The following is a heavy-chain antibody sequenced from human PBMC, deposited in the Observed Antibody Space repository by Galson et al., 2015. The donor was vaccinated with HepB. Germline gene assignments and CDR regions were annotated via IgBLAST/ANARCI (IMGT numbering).Heavy chain of an antibody. V-gene: IGHV4-39*01. CDR3: ARILYSSSWTMDV. CDR1: GGSISSSSYY. J-gene: IGHJ6*02. Sequence: LSLTCTVSGGSISSSSYYWGWIRQPPGKGLEWIGSIYYSGSTYYNPSLKSRVTISVDTSKNQFSLKLSSVTAADTAVYYCARILYSSSWTMDVWGQGTTVTVSS. CDR2: IYYSGST. D-gene: IGHD6-13*01.